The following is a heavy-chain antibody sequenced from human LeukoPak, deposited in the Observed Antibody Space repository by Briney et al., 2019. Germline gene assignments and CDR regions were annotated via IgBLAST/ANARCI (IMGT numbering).Heavy chain of an antibody. CDR3: AKASRVVTAY. D-gene: IGHD2-21*02. CDR2: ISGSGGST. CDR1: GFTFSNYA. V-gene: IGHV3-23*01. J-gene: IGHJ4*02. Sequence: GGSLRLSCAASGFTFSNYAMSWVRQAPGKGLEWASAISGSGGSTYYADSVKGRFTVSRDNSKNTLYLQMNSLRAEDTAVYYCAKASRVVTAYWGQGTLVTVSS.